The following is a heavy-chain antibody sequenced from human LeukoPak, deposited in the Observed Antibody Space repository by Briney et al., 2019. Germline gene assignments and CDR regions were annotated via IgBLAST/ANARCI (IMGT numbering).Heavy chain of an antibody. Sequence: ASVKVSCKASGYTFTSYGISWVRQAPGQGLEWMGWISAYNGTTNYAQKLQGRVTMTTDTSTGTAYMELRSLRSDDTAVYYCARGIAVEFYYYMDVWGKGTTVTVSS. V-gene: IGHV1-18*01. J-gene: IGHJ6*03. CDR1: GYTFTSYG. CDR3: ARGIAVEFYYYMDV. D-gene: IGHD6-19*01. CDR2: ISAYNGTT.